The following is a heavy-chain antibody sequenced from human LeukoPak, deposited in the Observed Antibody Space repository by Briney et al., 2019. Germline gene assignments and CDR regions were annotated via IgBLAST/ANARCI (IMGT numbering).Heavy chain of an antibody. D-gene: IGHD2-21*01. V-gene: IGHV1-2*02. Sequence: ASVKVSCKTSGYTFTDYYLHWVRQAPGQGLEWMGWINPNSGGTSSAQKFQGRVTMTRDTSITTVYMEVSWLTSDDTAIYYCARADRLHGGPYLIGPGGQGTLVTASS. CDR1: GYTFTDYY. CDR2: INPNSGGT. CDR3: ARADRLHGGPYLIGP. J-gene: IGHJ4*02.